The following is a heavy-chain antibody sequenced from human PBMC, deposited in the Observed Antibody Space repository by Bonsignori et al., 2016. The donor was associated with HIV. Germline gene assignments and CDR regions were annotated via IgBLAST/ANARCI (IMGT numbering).Heavy chain of an antibody. CDR2: LFHDGRT. D-gene: IGHD1/OR15-1a*01. CDR3: VRHLRLEQRLVLGAFDL. J-gene: IGHJ3*01. CDR1: GSPINSGDY. Sequence: SETLSLTCAVSGSPINSGDYWGWIRQPPGKDLEWIGTLFHDGRTYYNPSLKSRVTMSVDTSQHQFSLRLTSLSVADTAFLLVVRHLRLEQRLVLGAFDLWGQGTMVTVSS. V-gene: IGHV4-38-2*01.